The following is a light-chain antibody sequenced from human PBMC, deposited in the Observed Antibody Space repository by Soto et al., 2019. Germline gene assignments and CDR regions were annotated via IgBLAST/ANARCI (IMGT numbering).Light chain of an antibody. CDR1: QCLTSW. Sequence: DVQMTQSPSSVSAAVGDRVTITCRASQCLTSWLAWYQQKPGKAPKLLIYAASSLQSGVPSRFSGSGSETDFNLTISSQPQEYFATYYYQQTSSFPLTFGEVTKVELK. V-gene: IGKV1-12*01. CDR2: AAS. CDR3: QQTSSFPLT. J-gene: IGKJ4*01.